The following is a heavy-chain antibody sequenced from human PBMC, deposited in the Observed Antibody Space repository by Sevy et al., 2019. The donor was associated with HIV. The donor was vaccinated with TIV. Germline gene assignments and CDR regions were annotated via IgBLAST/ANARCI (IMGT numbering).Heavy chain of an antibody. CDR1: GDTFSNYW. J-gene: IGHJ2*01. CDR3: TRQPPYYASSDRGWYFDL. Sequence: GESLKISCKGSGDTFSNYWIGWVRQMPGKGLETMGIIFPGDSETRYSPSFQGHITISADKSITTAYLQRSDLKASDTAIYYCTRQPPYYASSDRGWYFDLWGRGTLVTVSS. D-gene: IGHD3-16*01. V-gene: IGHV5-51*01. CDR2: IFPGDSET.